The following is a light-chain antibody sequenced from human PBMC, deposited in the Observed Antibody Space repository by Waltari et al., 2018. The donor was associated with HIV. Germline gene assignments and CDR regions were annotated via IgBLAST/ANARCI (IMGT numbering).Light chain of an antibody. J-gene: IGKJ3*01. CDR2: DAS. CDR1: QSVSSY. Sequence: EIVFTQSPATLSLSPGERATLSCRASQSVSSYLAWYQQKPGQAPRLLIYDASNRATGIPARFSGSGSGTDFTLTISSLEPEDFAVYYCQQRSNWPPGITFGPGTKVDIK. V-gene: IGKV3-11*01. CDR3: QQRSNWPPGIT.